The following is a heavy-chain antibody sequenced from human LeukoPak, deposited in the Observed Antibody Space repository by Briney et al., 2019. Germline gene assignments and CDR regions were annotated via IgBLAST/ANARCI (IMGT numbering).Heavy chain of an antibody. CDR3: ARDRDSSGWYGDAFDI. D-gene: IGHD6-19*01. Sequence: ASVKVSCKASGYTFTSYGISWVRQAPGQGLEWMGWISAYNGNTNYAQKLQDRVTMTTDTSTSTAYMELRSLRSDDTAVYYCARDRDSSGWYGDAFDIWGQGTMVTVSS. CDR2: ISAYNGNT. J-gene: IGHJ3*02. V-gene: IGHV1-18*01. CDR1: GYTFTSYG.